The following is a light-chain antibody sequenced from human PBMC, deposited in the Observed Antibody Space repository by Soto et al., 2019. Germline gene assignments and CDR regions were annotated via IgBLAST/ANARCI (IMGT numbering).Light chain of an antibody. Sequence: DIQMTQSPSSLSASVGDRVTITCRASQSIASCLSWYQQKPGKAPKLLIYDASRLQSGVQSRFSGRGYGTDFTLTISSLQREALANYHCLQTYTAPATFGQGTRVEIK. CDR1: QSIASC. CDR3: LQTYTAPAT. CDR2: DAS. V-gene: IGKV1-39*01. J-gene: IGKJ1*01.